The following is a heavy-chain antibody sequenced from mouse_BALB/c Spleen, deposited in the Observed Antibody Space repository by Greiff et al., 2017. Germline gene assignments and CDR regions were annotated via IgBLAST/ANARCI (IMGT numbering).Heavy chain of an antibody. V-gene: IGHV1-9*01. J-gene: IGHJ4*01. CDR1: GYTFSSYW. CDR3: ANYGSSYGNYAMDY. Sequence: VKVVESGAELMKPGASVKISCKATGYTFSSYWIEWVKQRPGHGLEWIGEILPGSGSTNYNEKFKGKATFTADTSSNTAYMQLSSLTSEDSAVYYCANYGSSYGNYAMDYWGQGTSVTVSS. CDR2: ILPGSGST. D-gene: IGHD1-1*01.